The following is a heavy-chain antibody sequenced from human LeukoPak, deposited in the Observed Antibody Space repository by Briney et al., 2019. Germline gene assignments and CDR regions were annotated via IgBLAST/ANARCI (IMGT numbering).Heavy chain of an antibody. CDR2: MNPNSGNT. J-gene: IGHJ4*02. Sequence: ASVKVSCKASGGTFSSYAISWVRQAPGQGLEWMGWMNPNSGNTGYAQKFQGRVTMTRNTSISTAYMELSSLRSEDTAVYYCARGGGYSGYADYWGQGTLVTVSS. D-gene: IGHD5-12*01. CDR1: GGTFSSYA. V-gene: IGHV1-8*02. CDR3: ARGGGYSGYADY.